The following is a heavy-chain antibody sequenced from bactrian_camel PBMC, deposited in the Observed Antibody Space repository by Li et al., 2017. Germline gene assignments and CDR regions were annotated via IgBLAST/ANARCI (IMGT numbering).Heavy chain of an antibody. Sequence: HVQLVESGGGSVQAGGSLRLCCAVSGFTSGHRCMAWFRQPPGKEREGVASVVTGGGSTYYADSARGRFAISFDDAKNTLYLQLNSLKPEDTAMYYCAARGPYCYTKLSVRDFTYWGQGTQVTVS. J-gene: IGHJ6*01. CDR1: GFTSGHRC. CDR3: AARGPYCYTKLSVRDFTY. D-gene: IGHD2*01. V-gene: IGHV3S1*01. CDR2: VVTGGGST.